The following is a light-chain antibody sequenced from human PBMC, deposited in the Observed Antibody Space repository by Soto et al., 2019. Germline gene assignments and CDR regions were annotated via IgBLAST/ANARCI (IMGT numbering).Light chain of an antibody. J-gene: IGLJ3*02. CDR1: SSDVGGYNY. Sequence: QSALTQPPSASGSPGQSVTISCTGTSSDVGGYNYVSWYQQHPGKAPKLMIYEVSKRPSGVPDRFSGSKSGNTASLTVSGLHAEDEADYYCSSYAGSSYWVFGGGTKLTVL. CDR3: SSYAGSSYWV. V-gene: IGLV2-8*01. CDR2: EVS.